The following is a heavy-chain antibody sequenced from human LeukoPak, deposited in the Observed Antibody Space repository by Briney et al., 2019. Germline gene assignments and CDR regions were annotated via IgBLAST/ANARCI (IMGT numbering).Heavy chain of an antibody. V-gene: IGHV3-23*01. Sequence: GGSLRLSCAASGFTFSNFAMSWVRQTPGTGLAWLSAISPDGNYIYYADSVKGRFTTSRDNSKNTLYLQMNGLRAEDTAVYYCAGDRATSYFDYWGQGALVTISS. J-gene: IGHJ4*02. CDR1: GFTFSNFA. CDR3: AGDRATSYFDY. D-gene: IGHD1-26*01. CDR2: ISPDGNYI.